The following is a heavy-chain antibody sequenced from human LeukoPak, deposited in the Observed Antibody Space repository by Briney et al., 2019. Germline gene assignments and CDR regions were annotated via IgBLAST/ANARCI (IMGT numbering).Heavy chain of an antibody. CDR1: GFTFRNYA. D-gene: IGHD3-10*01. V-gene: IGHV3-23*01. Sequence: GGSLRLSCAAAGFTFRNYAIYWVRQAPGKGLEWVAGISGSGGDTYFADSVKGRFAISRDHSKNTLYLQMNSLRAEDTAVYYCARDRAMVRGVIIGWFDPWGQGTLVTVSS. CDR3: ARDRAMVRGVIIGWFDP. CDR2: ISGSGGDT. J-gene: IGHJ5*02.